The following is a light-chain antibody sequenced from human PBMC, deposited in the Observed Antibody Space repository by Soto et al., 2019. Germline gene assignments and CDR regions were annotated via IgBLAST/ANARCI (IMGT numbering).Light chain of an antibody. V-gene: IGLV2-11*01. CDR1: SSDVGGYNY. CDR2: DVT. CDR3: SAYSAGISLLV. Sequence: QSALTQPRSVSGSPGQSVTISCTGTSSDVGGYNYVSWYQQYPGKAPKPMIYDVTKRPSGVPDRFSGSKSGNTASLTISGLRAEDEADYYCSAYSAGISLLVFGSGTKLTVL. J-gene: IGLJ1*01.